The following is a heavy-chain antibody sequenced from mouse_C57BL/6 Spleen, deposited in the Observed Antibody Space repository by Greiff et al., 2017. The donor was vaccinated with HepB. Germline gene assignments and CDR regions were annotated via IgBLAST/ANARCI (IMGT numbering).Heavy chain of an antibody. CDR2: ISYDGSN. D-gene: IGHD1-1*01. CDR3: AREDYGSGFAY. CDR1: GYSITSGYY. V-gene: IGHV3-6*01. J-gene: IGHJ3*01. Sequence: EVQLQQSGPGLVKPSQSLSLTCSVTGYSITSGYYWNWIRQFPGNKLEWMGYISYDGSNNYNPSLKNRISITRDTSKNQFFLKLNSVTTEDTATYYCAREDYGSGFAYWGQGTLVTVSA.